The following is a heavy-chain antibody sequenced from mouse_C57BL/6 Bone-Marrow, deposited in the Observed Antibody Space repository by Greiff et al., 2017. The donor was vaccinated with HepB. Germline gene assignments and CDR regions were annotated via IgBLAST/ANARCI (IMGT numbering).Heavy chain of an antibody. D-gene: IGHD2-2*01. CDR3: ARLGYGYDGDYFDY. CDR1: GFTFSDYG. V-gene: IGHV5-15*01. J-gene: IGHJ2*01. Sequence: EVKLVESGGGLVQPGGSLKLSCAASGFTFSDYGMAWVRQAPRKGPEWVAFISNLAYSIYYADTVTGRFTISRENAKNTLYLEMSSLRSEDTAMYYCARLGYGYDGDYFDYWGQGTTLTVSS. CDR2: ISNLAYSI.